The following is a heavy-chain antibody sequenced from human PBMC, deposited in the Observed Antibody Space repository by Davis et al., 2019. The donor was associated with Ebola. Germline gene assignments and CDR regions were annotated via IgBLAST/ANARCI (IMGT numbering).Heavy chain of an antibody. CDR2: ISGSGGST. J-gene: IGHJ6*02. CDR3: AREGAMEGGDGMDV. Sequence: GESLKISCAASGFTFSSYAMSWVRQAPGKGLEWVSAISGSGGSTYYADSVKGRFTISRDNSKNTLYLQMNSLRAEDTAVYYCAREGAMEGGDGMDVWGQGTTVIVSS. CDR1: GFTFSSYA. D-gene: IGHD5-18*01. V-gene: IGHV3-23*01.